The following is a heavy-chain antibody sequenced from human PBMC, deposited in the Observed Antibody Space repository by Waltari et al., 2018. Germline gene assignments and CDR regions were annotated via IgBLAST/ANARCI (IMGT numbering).Heavy chain of an antibody. Sequence: QVQLVESGGGVVQPGRSLRLSCAASGFTFSSYGMHWVRQAPGKGLGWGAVLSYDGSNKYYADSVKGRFTISSDNSKNTLYLQMNSLRAEDTAVYYCAKSVAAAALDAFDIWGQGTMVTVSS. V-gene: IGHV3-30*18. CDR1: GFTFSSYG. CDR3: AKSVAAAALDAFDI. CDR2: LSYDGSNK. D-gene: IGHD6-13*01. J-gene: IGHJ3*02.